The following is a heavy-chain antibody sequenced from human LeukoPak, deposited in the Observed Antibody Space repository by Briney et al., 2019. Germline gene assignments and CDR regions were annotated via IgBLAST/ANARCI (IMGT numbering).Heavy chain of an antibody. CDR2: IIPIFGTA. CDR1: GYIVSKYT. CDR3: AREYFDNSAYHGFDY. J-gene: IGHJ4*02. D-gene: IGHD3-22*01. Sequence: SVKVSCKASGYIVSKYTISWVRQAPGQGLEWVGRIIPIFGTANYAQKLQGRVTITADRSTGTSYMELNSLRFEDTAIYYCAREYFDNSAYHGFDYWGQGTLVTLSS. V-gene: IGHV1-69*08.